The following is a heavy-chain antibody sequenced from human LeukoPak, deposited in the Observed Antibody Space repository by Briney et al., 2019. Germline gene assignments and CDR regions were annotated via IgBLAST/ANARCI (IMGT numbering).Heavy chain of an antibody. CDR3: ARDRSWYTLGYYYMDV. D-gene: IGHD2-2*02. V-gene: IGHV3-30*01. CDR1: GFTFSSYA. Sequence: GRSLRLSCAASGFTFSSYAMHWVRQAPGKGLEWVAVISYDGSNKYYADSVKGRFTISRDNSKNTLFLQMNSLRAEDTAVYYCARDRSWYTLGYYYMDVWGKRTSVSVSS. CDR2: ISYDGSNK. J-gene: IGHJ6*03.